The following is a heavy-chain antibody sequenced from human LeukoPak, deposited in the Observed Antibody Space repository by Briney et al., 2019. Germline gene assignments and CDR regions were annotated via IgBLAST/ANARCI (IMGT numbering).Heavy chain of an antibody. V-gene: IGHV3-23*01. Sequence: GGSLRLSCAAPGFTFSSYAMSWVRQAPGKGLEWVSAISGSGGSTYYADSVKGRFTISRDNSKNTLYLQMNSLRAEDTAVYYCAKDPWIWGVGDNWFDPWGQGTLVTVSS. J-gene: IGHJ5*02. D-gene: IGHD3-10*01. CDR1: GFTFSSYA. CDR2: ISGSGGST. CDR3: AKDPWIWGVGDNWFDP.